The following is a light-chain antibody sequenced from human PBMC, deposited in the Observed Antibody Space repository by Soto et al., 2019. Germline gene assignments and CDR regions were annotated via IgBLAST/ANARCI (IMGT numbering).Light chain of an antibody. CDR3: QSYDSSLSVSNYV. CDR2: GNS. J-gene: IGLJ1*01. Sequence: QSVLTQPPSVSGAPGQRVTISCTGSSSNIGAGYDVHWYQQLPGTAPKLLIYGNSNRPSGVPDRFSGSKSGTSASLAITGLQADDEADYYSQSYDSSLSVSNYVFGTGTKLTV. V-gene: IGLV1-40*01. CDR1: SSNIGAGYD.